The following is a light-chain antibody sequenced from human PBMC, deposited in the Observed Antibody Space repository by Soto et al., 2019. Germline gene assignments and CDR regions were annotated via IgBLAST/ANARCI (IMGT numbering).Light chain of an antibody. CDR3: EQYSNWFSIT. CDR2: DTY. CDR1: QSVRSK. J-gene: IGKJ5*01. V-gene: IGKV3-15*01. Sequence: QSPASLSVSPGERAPLSCRASQSVRSKVAWYQQKPGQATSLGIYDTYIRATGIPARFSGSGFGTEFTLTISSLQPEDFEVYYGEQYSNWFSITFGLGIPLEIK.